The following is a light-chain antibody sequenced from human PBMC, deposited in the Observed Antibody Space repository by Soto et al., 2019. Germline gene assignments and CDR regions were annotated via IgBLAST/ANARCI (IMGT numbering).Light chain of an antibody. J-gene: IGKJ1*01. CDR3: QQYGISPWT. Sequence: IVLTQSPATLSLSPGERATLSCRASQTISSHLAWYQHKPGQTPRLLIYDASTRATGIPARFSGSGSGTDFTLTISRLEPEDFAVYYCQQYGISPWTFGQGTKVDIK. CDR1: QTISSH. V-gene: IGKV3-20*01. CDR2: DAS.